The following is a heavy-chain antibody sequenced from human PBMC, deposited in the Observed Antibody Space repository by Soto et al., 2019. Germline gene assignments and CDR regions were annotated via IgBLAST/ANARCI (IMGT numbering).Heavy chain of an antibody. J-gene: IGHJ4*02. CDR3: ARGGGYCSTTGCYTYFFDY. D-gene: IGHD2-2*01. Sequence: LSLTCTVSGGSVSSGSYYWSWIRQPPGKGLEWIGYIHHSGSTNYNPSLKSRVTISVDTSKNQFSLRLSSVTAADTAMFHCARGGGYCSTTGCYTYFFDYWGQGALVTVSS. CDR1: GGSVSSGSYY. CDR2: IHHSGST. V-gene: IGHV4-61*01.